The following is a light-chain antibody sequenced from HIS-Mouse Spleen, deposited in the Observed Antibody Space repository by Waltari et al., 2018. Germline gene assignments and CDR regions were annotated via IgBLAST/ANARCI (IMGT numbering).Light chain of an antibody. CDR1: SSDVGGYNY. Sequence: QSALTQPPSASGSPGQSVPIPCTGTSSDVGGYNYVSWYQQHPGKAPKLMIYEVSKRPSGVPDRFSGSKSGNTASLTVSGLQAEDEADYYCSSYAGSNNVVFGGGTKLTVL. CDR3: SSYAGSNNVV. J-gene: IGLJ2*01. CDR2: EVS. V-gene: IGLV2-8*01.